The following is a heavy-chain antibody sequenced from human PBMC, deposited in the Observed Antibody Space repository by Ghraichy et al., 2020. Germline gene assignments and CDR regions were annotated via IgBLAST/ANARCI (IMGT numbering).Heavy chain of an antibody. CDR1: GDSLNNYY. D-gene: IGHD2-2*01. V-gene: IGHV4-59*01. CDR2: IYHNGRT. J-gene: IGHJ5*02. Sequence: SETLSLTCTVSGDSLNNYYWSWIRQAPGKGLKWIGSIYHNGRTKYNPSLKSRVTMSVDTSKNQFSLCLTSVTAADTAVFYCARDQEWRASSSGFDPWGQGTLVSVSP. CDR3: ARDQEWRASSSGFDP.